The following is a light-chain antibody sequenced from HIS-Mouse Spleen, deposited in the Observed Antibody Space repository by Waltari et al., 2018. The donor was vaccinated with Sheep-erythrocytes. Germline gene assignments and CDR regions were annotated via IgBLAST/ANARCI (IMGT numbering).Light chain of an antibody. CDR3: CSYAGSYNHV. Sequence: QSALTQPRSVSGSPGQSLTIPCTATSSAVGGYNYVSWYQQHPGKAPKLMIYDVSNRPSGVSNRFSGSKSGNTASLTISGLQAEDEADYYCCSYAGSYNHVFATGTKVTVL. J-gene: IGLJ1*01. CDR2: DVS. V-gene: IGLV2-11*01. CDR1: SSAVGGYNY.